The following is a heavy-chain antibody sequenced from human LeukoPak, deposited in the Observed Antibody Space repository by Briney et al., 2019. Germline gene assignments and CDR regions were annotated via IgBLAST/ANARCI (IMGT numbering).Heavy chain of an antibody. CDR2: TYHSGRT. Sequence: PSETLSLTCAVSGGSISSGGYSWSWIRKPPGKGLEWMGTTYHSGRTYYNPSLKSRVTISVDRSKNQFSLKLSSVTAADTAVYYCARGITMVRGVIVLDAFDIWGQGTMVTVSS. J-gene: IGHJ3*02. D-gene: IGHD3-10*01. CDR3: ARGITMVRGVIVLDAFDI. V-gene: IGHV4-30-2*01. CDR1: GGSISSGGYS.